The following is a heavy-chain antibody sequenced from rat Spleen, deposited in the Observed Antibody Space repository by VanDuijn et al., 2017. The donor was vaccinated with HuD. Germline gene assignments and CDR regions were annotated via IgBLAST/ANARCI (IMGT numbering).Heavy chain of an antibody. CDR1: GFNLNDYW. CDR2: INPNSRTI. Sequence: EVKLVESGGGLVQPGRSLKLSCAASGFNLNDYWMGWVRQAPGKGLEWIGEINPNSRTIKYTSSLKDKFTISRDNAQNTLYLQMTKLGSEDTAIYYCAREAFGVDYWGQGVMVTVSS. V-gene: IGHV4-2*01. D-gene: IGHD4-3*01. CDR3: AREAFGVDY. J-gene: IGHJ2*01.